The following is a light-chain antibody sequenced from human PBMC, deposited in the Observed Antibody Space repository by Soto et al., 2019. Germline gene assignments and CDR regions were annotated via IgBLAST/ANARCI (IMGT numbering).Light chain of an antibody. V-gene: IGKV1-5*03. Sequence: DMQSTQAPSTLSASVGDKVTITCRARQSISSWLAWYQQKPGTAPKLLIYKASTLQSGVPSRFSGSGSGTEFTLTISSLQPDDSATYYCQQYTDNWTLGQGTKEDI. CDR2: KAS. CDR1: QSISSW. J-gene: IGKJ1*01. CDR3: QQYTDNWT.